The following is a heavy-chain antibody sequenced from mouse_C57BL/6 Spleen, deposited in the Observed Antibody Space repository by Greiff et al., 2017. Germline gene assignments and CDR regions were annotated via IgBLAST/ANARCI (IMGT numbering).Heavy chain of an antibody. V-gene: IGHV1-7*01. J-gene: IGHJ2*01. Sequence: QVQLKQPGAELAKPGASVKLSCKASGYPFTSYWMHWVKQRPGQGLEWIGYINPSSGYSKYNQKFKDKATLTADKSSSTAYMQLSSLTYEDSAVYYCARDYYGFDYWGQGTTLTVSS. CDR1: GYPFTSYW. D-gene: IGHD1-1*01. CDR2: INPSSGYS. CDR3: ARDYYGFDY.